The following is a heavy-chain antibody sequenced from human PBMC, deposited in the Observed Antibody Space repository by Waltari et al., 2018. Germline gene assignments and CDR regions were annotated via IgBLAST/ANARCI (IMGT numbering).Heavy chain of an antibody. CDR3: ATSVVVAATDYYYHGMDV. J-gene: IGHJ6*02. V-gene: IGHV1-24*01. D-gene: IGHD2-15*01. Sequence: QVQLVQSGAEVKKPGASVKVSCKVSGYTLTELSMHWVRQAPGKGLEWMGGFDPEDGETIYAQKFQGRVTMTEETTTDTAYMELSSLRSEDTAVYYCATSVVVAATDYYYHGMDVWGQGTTVTVSS. CDR1: GYTLTELS. CDR2: FDPEDGET.